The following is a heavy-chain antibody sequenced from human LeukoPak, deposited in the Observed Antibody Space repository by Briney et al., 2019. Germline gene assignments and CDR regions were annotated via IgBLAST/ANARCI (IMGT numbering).Heavy chain of an antibody. J-gene: IGHJ5*02. CDR3: AKVGAAAHGNWFDP. V-gene: IGHV3-30*02. Sequence: GGSLRLSCAASGFTFSSYGMHWVRQAPGKGLEWVAFIRYDGSNKYYADSVKGRFTISRDNSKNTLYLQMNSLRAEDTAVYYXAKVGAAAHGNWFDPWGQGTLVTVSS. CDR2: IRYDGSNK. D-gene: IGHD6-13*01. CDR1: GFTFSSYG.